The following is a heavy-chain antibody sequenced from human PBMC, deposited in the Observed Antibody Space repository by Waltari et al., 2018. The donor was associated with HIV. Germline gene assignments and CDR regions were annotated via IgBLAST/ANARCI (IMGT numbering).Heavy chain of an antibody. Sequence: EVQLVESGGGLVKPGGSLRHSCAASGITFSSYALNWVRQAPGKGLEWVSYISSSSTTINYADSVKGRFTISRDNAKNLLYLQMSSLRAEDTAVYFCARERFGSSYFGYWGQGTLVTVSS. D-gene: IGHD6-6*01. V-gene: IGHV3-48*04. CDR1: GITFSSYA. J-gene: IGHJ4*02. CDR3: ARERFGSSYFGY. CDR2: ISSSSTTI.